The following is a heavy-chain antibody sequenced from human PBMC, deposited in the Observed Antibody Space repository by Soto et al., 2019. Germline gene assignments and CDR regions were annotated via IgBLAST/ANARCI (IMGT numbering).Heavy chain of an antibody. Sequence: GGSLRLSCAASGFTFSSYSMNWVRQAPGKGLEWVSYISSSSSIIYYADSVKGRFTISRDNAKNSLYLQMNSLRDEDTAVYYCARDSPLSGTNYYGMDVWGQGTTVTVSS. CDR2: ISSSSSII. CDR3: ARDSPLSGTNYYGMDV. D-gene: IGHD1-7*01. CDR1: GFTFSSYS. V-gene: IGHV3-48*02. J-gene: IGHJ6*02.